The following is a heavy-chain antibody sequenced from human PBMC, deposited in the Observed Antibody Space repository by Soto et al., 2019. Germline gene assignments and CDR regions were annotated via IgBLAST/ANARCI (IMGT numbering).Heavy chain of an antibody. V-gene: IGHV3-7*01. CDR2: IKQDGSEK. J-gene: IGHJ6*02. D-gene: IGHD3-3*01. CDR3: AKGAPHYDFWSGYYQSGMDV. Sequence: PGRSLRLSCAASGFTFSSHWMSWVRQAPGKGLEWVANIKQDGSEKYYVDSVKGQFTISRDNAKNSLYLQMNSLRAEDTAVYYCAKGAPHYDFWSGYYQSGMDVWGQGTTVTVSS. CDR1: GFTFSSHW.